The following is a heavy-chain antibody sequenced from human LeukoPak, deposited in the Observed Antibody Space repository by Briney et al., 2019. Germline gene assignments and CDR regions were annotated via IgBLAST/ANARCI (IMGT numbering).Heavy chain of an antibody. Sequence: ASVKVSCKASGGTFSSYAISWVRQAPGQGLEWMGGIIPIFGTANYAQKFQGRVTITADESTSTAYMELSSLRSEDTAVYYCARVQRYDFWSGYVHWGQGTLVTVSS. CDR3: ARVQRYDFWSGYVH. V-gene: IGHV1-69*13. D-gene: IGHD3-3*01. J-gene: IGHJ4*02. CDR1: GGTFSSYA. CDR2: IIPIFGTA.